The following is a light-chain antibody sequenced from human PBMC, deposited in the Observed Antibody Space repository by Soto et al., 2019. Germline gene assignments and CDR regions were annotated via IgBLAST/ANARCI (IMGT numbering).Light chain of an antibody. CDR2: DAS. CDR1: QSVSSY. Sequence: EIVLTQSPATLSLSPGERVTLSCRASQSVSSYLAWYQQKPGQPPRLLIYDASNRATGIPARFSGSGSGTDFTLTISSLEPEDFAIYYCQLRSNWPLSYTFGQGTKLEIK. J-gene: IGKJ2*01. V-gene: IGKV3-11*01. CDR3: QLRSNWPLSYT.